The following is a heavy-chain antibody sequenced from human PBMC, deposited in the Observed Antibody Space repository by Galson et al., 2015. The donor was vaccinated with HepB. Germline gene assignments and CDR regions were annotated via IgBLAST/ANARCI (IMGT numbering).Heavy chain of an antibody. CDR1: GFTFSSYW. Sequence: SLRLSCAASGFTFSSYWMHWVRQAPGKGLLWVSRINGDGSSTSYADSVKGRFTISRDNGKNTLYLQVNSLRDEDTAVYYCVRGRWRSGGTEYDHWGREPWSPSPQ. CDR2: INGDGSST. D-gene: IGHD3-3*01. J-gene: IGHJ4*02. CDR3: VRGRWRSGGTEYDH. V-gene: IGHV3-74*01.